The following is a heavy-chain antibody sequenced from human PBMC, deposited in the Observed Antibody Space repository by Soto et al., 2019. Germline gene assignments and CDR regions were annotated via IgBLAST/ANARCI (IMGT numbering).Heavy chain of an antibody. CDR2: IYYSGST. Sequence: LSLTCTVSGGSISSYYWSWIRQPPGKGLEWIGYIYYSGSTNYNPSLKSRVTISVDTSKNQFSLKLSSVTAADTAVYYCARVPYCSGGSCWAFDIWGQGTMVTVSS. CDR1: GGSISSYY. J-gene: IGHJ3*02. V-gene: IGHV4-59*01. D-gene: IGHD2-15*01. CDR3: ARVPYCSGGSCWAFDI.